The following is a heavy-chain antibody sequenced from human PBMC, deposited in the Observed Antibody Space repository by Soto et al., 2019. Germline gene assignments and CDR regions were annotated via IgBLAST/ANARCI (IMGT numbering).Heavy chain of an antibody. D-gene: IGHD3-16*02. Sequence: QVQLVESGGGVVQPGRSLRLSCAASGFTFSSYGMHWVRQAPGKGLEWVAVIWYDGSNKYYADSVKGRFTISRDNSKNTLYLQMNSLRAEDTAVYYCARAVEITFGGVIMSGWYYFDYWGQGTLVTVSS. J-gene: IGHJ4*02. CDR2: IWYDGSNK. V-gene: IGHV3-33*01. CDR3: ARAVEITFGGVIMSGWYYFDY. CDR1: GFTFSSYG.